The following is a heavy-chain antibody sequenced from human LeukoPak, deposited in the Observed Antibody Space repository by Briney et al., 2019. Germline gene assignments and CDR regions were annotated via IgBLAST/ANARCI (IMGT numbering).Heavy chain of an antibody. D-gene: IGHD3-16*01. J-gene: IGHJ4*02. CDR1: GYSFTSQW. CDR2: IYPGDSDT. V-gene: IGHV5-51*01. CDR3: ARDKSDSQGVFDF. Sequence: GESLKISCKVSGYSFTSQWIGWVRQMPGEGLEWMGIIYPGDSDTRYSPTFRGQVTMSADKSITTAYLQWDNLRASDSAIYYCARDKSDSQGVFDFWGQGTLVTVSS.